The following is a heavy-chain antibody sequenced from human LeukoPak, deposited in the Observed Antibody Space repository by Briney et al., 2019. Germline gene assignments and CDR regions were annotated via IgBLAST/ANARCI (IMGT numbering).Heavy chain of an antibody. J-gene: IGHJ4*02. CDR2: MNPNSGNT. CDR3: ATPPHDFWSGYYFLDY. Sequence: ASVKVSCKASGYTLTSYDINWVRQATGQGLEWMGWMNPNSGNTGYAQKFQGRVTMTRNTSISTAYMELSSLRSEDTAVYYCATPPHDFWSGYYFLDYWGQGTLVTVSS. V-gene: IGHV1-8*01. D-gene: IGHD3-3*01. CDR1: GYTLTSYD.